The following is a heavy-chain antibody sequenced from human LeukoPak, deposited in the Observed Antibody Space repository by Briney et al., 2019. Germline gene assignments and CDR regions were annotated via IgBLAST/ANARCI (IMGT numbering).Heavy chain of an antibody. CDR3: ATSSTVTHTRDP. Sequence: ASVRVSCTASGYSFSDVYFNWVRQAPGQGLEWMGLINPHSGATNYAQRFQGRVSMDASFDTAYMELSRLTSDDTAVYYCATSSTVTHTRDPCGQGTLVTVSS. V-gene: IGHV1-2*02. CDR1: GYSFSDVY. CDR2: INPHSGAT. D-gene: IGHD4-11*01. J-gene: IGHJ5*02.